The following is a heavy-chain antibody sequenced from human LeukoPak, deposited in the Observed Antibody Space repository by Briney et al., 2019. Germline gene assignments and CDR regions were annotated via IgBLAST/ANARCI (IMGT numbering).Heavy chain of an antibody. CDR3: ARPSYDSSGYEDAFDI. V-gene: IGHV4-38-2*01. Sequence: SSENLSLTCAVSGYSISSGYYWGWIRQPPGKGLEWIGSIYHSGSTYYNPSLKSRVTISVDTSKNQFSLKLSSVTAADTAVYCCARPSYDSSGYEDAFDIWGQGTMVTVSS. D-gene: IGHD3-22*01. CDR1: GYSISSGYY. CDR2: IYHSGST. J-gene: IGHJ3*02.